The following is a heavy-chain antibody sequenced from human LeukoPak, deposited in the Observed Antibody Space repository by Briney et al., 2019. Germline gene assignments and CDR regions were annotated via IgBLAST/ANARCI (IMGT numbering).Heavy chain of an antibody. CDR3: TRESGAFSPFGF. D-gene: IGHD1-26*01. Sequence: SETLSLTCAVSGGSITTTNWWSWVRQPPGKGLEWIGEVHLNGATNYNPSLESRFSMSIDKSNNHLSLEVTSVTAADTAMYYCTRESGAFSPFGFWGQGALVTVSS. J-gene: IGHJ4*02. CDR2: VHLNGAT. V-gene: IGHV4-4*02. CDR1: GGSITTTNW.